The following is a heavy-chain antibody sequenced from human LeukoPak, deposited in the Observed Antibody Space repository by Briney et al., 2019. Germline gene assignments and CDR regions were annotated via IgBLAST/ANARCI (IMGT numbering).Heavy chain of an antibody. Sequence: SETLSLTCTVSGDSISSYYWRWIRQPPGKGLEWIGYIYNSGSINYNPSLKSRVTISVDTSKNQFSLTLSSVTAADTAAYYCARQGIVGSDYWGQGTLVTVSS. J-gene: IGHJ4*02. CDR1: GDSISSYY. D-gene: IGHD3-16*02. CDR2: IYNSGSI. CDR3: ARQGIVGSDY. V-gene: IGHV4-59*08.